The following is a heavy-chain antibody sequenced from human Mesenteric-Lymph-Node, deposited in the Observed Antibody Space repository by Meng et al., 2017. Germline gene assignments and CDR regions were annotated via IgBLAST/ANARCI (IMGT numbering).Heavy chain of an antibody. CDR2: ISYDGSNK. D-gene: IGHD4-11*01. CDR1: GFTFSSYA. V-gene: IGHV3-30*01. Sequence: QVQLVESGGGVVQPGRSLRLSCAASGFTFSSYAIHWVRQAPGKGLEWVAVISYDGSNKYYADSVKGRFTISRDNSKNTLYLQMNSLRAEDTAVYYCARDFRLQGFDYWGQGTLVTVSS. CDR3: ARDFRLQGFDY. J-gene: IGHJ4*02.